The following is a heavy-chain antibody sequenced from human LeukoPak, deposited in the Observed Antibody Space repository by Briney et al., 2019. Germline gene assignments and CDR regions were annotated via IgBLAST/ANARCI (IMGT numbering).Heavy chain of an antibody. CDR1: GGSFSAYS. Sequence: SETLSLTCPVYGGSFSAYSWTWIRQPPGKGLEWIGEINHSGGTNHNPSLKSRVSISGDSSKNQIFLKLRSVTAADTAVYYCAGPQAGAAFEIWSQGTMVTVSS. CDR2: INHSGGT. D-gene: IGHD6-13*01. CDR3: AGPQAGAAFEI. J-gene: IGHJ3*02. V-gene: IGHV4-34*01.